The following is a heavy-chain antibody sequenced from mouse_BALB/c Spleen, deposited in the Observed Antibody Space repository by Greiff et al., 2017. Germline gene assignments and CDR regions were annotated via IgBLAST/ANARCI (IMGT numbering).Heavy chain of an antibody. CDR3: ARGNYEVFFAD. V-gene: IGHV14-3*02. CDR2: IDPANGNT. Sequence: VQLQQSGAELVKPGASVKLSCTASGFNIKDTYMHWVKQRPEQGLEWIGRIDPANGNTKYDPKFQGKATITADTSSNTAYLQLSSLTSEDTAVYYCARGNYEVFFADWGQGTLVTVSA. J-gene: IGHJ3*01. CDR1: GFNIKDTY. D-gene: IGHD1-1*01.